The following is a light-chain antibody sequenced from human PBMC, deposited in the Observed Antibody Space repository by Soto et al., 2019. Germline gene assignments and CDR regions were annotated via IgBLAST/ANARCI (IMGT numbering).Light chain of an antibody. Sequence: QSVLTQPASVSGSPGQSITISCTGTSNDVGTYNLVSWYQQHPGKAPKVMIYEVDKRPSGVSNRISGSKSGNTASLTISGLQAEDEADYYCCSYVGSSTWVFGGGTKLTVL. CDR3: CSYVGSSTWV. CDR1: SNDVGTYNL. V-gene: IGLV2-23*02. CDR2: EVD. J-gene: IGLJ3*02.